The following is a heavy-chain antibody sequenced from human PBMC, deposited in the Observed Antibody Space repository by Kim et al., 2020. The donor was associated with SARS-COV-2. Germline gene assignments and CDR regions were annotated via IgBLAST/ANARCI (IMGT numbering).Heavy chain of an antibody. V-gene: IGHV3-48*02. CDR3: AREAVSGTHDAFDI. Sequence: NGDSVRGRFAITRDNAKNSLYLQMISLRDEDTALYYCAREAVSGTHDAFDIWGQGTMVTVSS. J-gene: IGHJ3*02. D-gene: IGHD1-20*01.